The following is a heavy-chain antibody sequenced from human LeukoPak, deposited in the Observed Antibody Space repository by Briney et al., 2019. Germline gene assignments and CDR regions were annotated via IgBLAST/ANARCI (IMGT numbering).Heavy chain of an antibody. V-gene: IGHV3-53*01. CDR1: GFTVSSNY. Sequence: PGGSLRLSCAASGFTVSSNYMSWVRQAPGKGLEWVSVIYSGGSTYYADSVKGRFTISRDNAKNTLYLQMNSLRAEDTAVYYCASGVWDSSGYYYNYWGQGTLVTVSS. D-gene: IGHD3-22*01. CDR3: ASGVWDSSGYYYNY. CDR2: IYSGGST. J-gene: IGHJ4*02.